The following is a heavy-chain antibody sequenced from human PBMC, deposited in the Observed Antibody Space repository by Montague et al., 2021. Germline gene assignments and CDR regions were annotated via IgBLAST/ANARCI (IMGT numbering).Heavy chain of an antibody. D-gene: IGHD2-2*01. Sequence: TLSLTCTVSGASINSGGYYWSWIRQLPGEGLEEIGSIYYTGSTYSNPSLKSRVTISVDTSKSQFSLNLTSVTAADTAVYYCARQRVIVVTPAASFDYWGQGTLVTVSS. V-gene: IGHV4-31*03. CDR1: GASINSGGYY. CDR3: ARQRVIVVTPAASFDY. J-gene: IGHJ4*02. CDR2: IYYTGST.